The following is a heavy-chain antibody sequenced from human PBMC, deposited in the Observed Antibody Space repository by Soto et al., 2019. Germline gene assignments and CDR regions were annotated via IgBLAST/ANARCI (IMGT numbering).Heavy chain of an antibody. CDR2: IYYSGST. V-gene: IGHV4-39*01. J-gene: IGHJ4*02. Sequence: QRQLQESGPGLVKPSETLSLTCTVSGGSISSSSYYWGWIRQPPGKGLEWIGSIYYSGSTYYNPFRRRRVTISVDTSKNQCTLKLSSVTAADTAVYYCVRRHSSARYRYLGQGTLFNVSS. D-gene: IGHD3-16*02. CDR1: GGSISSSSYY. CDR3: VRRHSSARYRY.